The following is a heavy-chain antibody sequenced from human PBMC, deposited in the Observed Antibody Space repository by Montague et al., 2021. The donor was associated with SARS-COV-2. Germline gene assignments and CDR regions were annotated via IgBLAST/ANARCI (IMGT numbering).Heavy chain of an antibody. Sequence: SETLSLTCTVPGGFISSSYWSWIRQPPGKGLEWIGYIYHSGNTNYNPSLKSRVTISIDPSMNQFSLSLSSMTAADTAVYFCARDLLPPRTAIKTNFVGLDVWGQGTTVIVSS. J-gene: IGHJ6*02. CDR2: IYHSGNT. CDR1: GGFISSSY. D-gene: IGHD2-21*02. V-gene: IGHV4-59*01. CDR3: ARDLLPPRTAIKTNFVGLDV.